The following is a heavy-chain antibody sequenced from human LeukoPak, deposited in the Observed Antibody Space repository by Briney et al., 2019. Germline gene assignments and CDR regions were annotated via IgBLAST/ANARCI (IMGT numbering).Heavy chain of an antibody. CDR3: AKDRHSYYYDSSGYPH. Sequence: PGGSLRLSCAASGFTFSSYAMSWVRQAPGKGLEWVSAISGSGGSTYYADSVKGRFTISRDNSKNTLYLQMNSLRAEDTAVYYCAKDRHSYYYDSSGYPHWGQGTLVTVSS. CDR2: ISGSGGST. V-gene: IGHV3-23*01. J-gene: IGHJ4*02. CDR1: GFTFSSYA. D-gene: IGHD3-22*01.